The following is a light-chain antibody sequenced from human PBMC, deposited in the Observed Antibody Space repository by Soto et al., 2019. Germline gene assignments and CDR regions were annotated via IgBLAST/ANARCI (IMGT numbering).Light chain of an antibody. CDR3: QHYNNRPPWK. CDR2: GAF. CDR1: QSITNN. J-gene: IGKJ1*01. V-gene: IGKV3-15*01. Sequence: IVITHSPATLSVSPVERATLSCMASQSITNNLAWYQQKPGQAPRLLIFGAFTRATGIPARFSGSGSGTEFTLTITSLQSEDSAVYYCQHYNNRPPWKFGQGTKVDI.